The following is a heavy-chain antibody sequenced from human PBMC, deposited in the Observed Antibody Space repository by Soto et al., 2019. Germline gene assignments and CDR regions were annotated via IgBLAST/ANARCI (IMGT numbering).Heavy chain of an antibody. V-gene: IGHV1-69*01. J-gene: IGHJ5*02. CDR3: ASVYCSGGSCYSGTLLNWFDP. CDR2: IIPNFGTA. D-gene: IGHD2-15*01. Sequence: QVQLVQSGAEVKKPGSSVKVSCTASGGTFSSYAISWVRQAPGQGLEWMGGIIPNFGTANYAQKFQGRVTITADESTSTAYMELSSLRSEDTGVYYCASVYCSGGSCYSGTLLNWFDPWGQGTLVTVSS. CDR1: GGTFSSYA.